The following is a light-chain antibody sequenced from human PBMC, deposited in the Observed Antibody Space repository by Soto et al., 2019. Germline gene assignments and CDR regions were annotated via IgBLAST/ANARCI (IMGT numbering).Light chain of an antibody. V-gene: IGLV2-14*01. CDR3: TSYTGSSTFV. CDR2: EVS. J-gene: IGLJ1*01. CDR1: SSDVGGYNY. Sequence: QSALTQPASGSGSPGQSITISCTGTSSDVGGYNYVSWYQQHPGKAPKLMIYEVSNRPSGVSNRFSGSRSGNTASLTVSGLQAEDEAEYYCTSYTGSSTFVFGTGTKLTVL.